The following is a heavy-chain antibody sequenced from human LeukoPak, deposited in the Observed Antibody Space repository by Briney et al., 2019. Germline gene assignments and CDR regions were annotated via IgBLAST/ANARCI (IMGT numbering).Heavy chain of an antibody. D-gene: IGHD3-16*01. CDR2: IYPGDSDT. V-gene: IGHV5-51*01. CDR1: GYSFTSYW. J-gene: IGHJ3*02. Sequence: PGESLKISCKGSGYSFTSYWIGWVRQMPGKGLEWMGIIYPGDSDTRYSPSFQGQVTISADKSISTAYLQWSSLEASDTAMYYCARPSDTFTVWGSALAFDIWGQGTMVTVSS. CDR3: ARPSDTFTVWGSALAFDI.